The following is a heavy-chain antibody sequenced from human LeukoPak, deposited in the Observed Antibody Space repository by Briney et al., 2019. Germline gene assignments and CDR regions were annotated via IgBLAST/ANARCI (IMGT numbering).Heavy chain of an antibody. CDR3: ARHFTEHSGSYSRRYYFDY. V-gene: IGHV4-59*08. J-gene: IGHJ4*02. Sequence: SETLSLTSTVSGGSISSYYWSWIRQPPGKGLEWIGYIYYSGSTNYNPSLKSRVTISVDTSKNQFSLKLSSVTAADTAVYYCARHFTEHSGSYSRRYYFDYWGQGTLVTVSS. CDR2: IYYSGST. D-gene: IGHD1-26*01. CDR1: GGSISSYY.